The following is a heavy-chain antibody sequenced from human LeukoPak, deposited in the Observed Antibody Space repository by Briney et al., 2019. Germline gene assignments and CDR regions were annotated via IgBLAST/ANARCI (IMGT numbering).Heavy chain of an antibody. Sequence: GGSLRLSCAASGFTVSRNYMSWVRQAPGKGLEWVSVIYSGGSTYYADSVKGRFTISRDNSKNTLYLQMNSLRAEDTAVYYCATAAAGTLTCGDWGQGTLVTVSS. V-gene: IGHV3-53*05. J-gene: IGHJ4*02. CDR3: ATAAAGTLTCGD. CDR2: IYSGGST. D-gene: IGHD6-13*01. CDR1: GFTVSRNY.